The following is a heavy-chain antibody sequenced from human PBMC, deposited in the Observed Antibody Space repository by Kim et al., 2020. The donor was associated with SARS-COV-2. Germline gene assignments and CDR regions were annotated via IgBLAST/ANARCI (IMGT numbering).Heavy chain of an antibody. J-gene: IGHJ4*02. Sequence: GGSLRLSCAASGFTFDDYGMSWVRQALGKGLEWVSGINRNSDSTGYADSVKGRFTISRDNAKNSLFLQMNSPRAEDTALYHCVRGYAGGPFDLWGQGTLVTVSS. V-gene: IGHV3-20*01. CDR3: VRGYAGGPFDL. CDR2: INRNSDST. D-gene: IGHD3-16*01. CDR1: GFTFDDYG.